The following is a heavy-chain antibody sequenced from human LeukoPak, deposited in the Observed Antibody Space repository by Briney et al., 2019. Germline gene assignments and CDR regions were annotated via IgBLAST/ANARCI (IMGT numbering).Heavy chain of an antibody. CDR1: GFTFSRYA. Sequence: RGSLRLSCAASGFTFSRYAMNWVRQAPGKGLQWVSYINTDSRDIHYADSVKGRFTISRDNARNTLYLQLSSLRAEDSAVYYCARDTFQPGLIDSWGQGTLVTVSS. J-gene: IGHJ4*02. D-gene: IGHD2-2*01. V-gene: IGHV3-21*05. CDR2: INTDSRDI. CDR3: ARDTFQPGLIDS.